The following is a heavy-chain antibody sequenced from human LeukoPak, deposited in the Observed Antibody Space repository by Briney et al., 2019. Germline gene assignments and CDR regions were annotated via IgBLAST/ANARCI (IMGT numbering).Heavy chain of an antibody. Sequence: PGGSLRLSCAASGFTFSSYGMHWVRQAPGKGLEWVANIKQDGSEKYYVDSVKGRFTISRDNAKNSLYLQMNSLRAEDTAVYYCARDGMEVVVAATEPWGQGTLVTVSS. V-gene: IGHV3-7*01. J-gene: IGHJ4*02. CDR2: IKQDGSEK. D-gene: IGHD2-15*01. CDR1: GFTFSSYG. CDR3: ARDGMEVVVAATEP.